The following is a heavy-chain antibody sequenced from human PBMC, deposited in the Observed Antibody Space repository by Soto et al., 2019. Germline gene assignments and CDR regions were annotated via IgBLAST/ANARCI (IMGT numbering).Heavy chain of an antibody. Sequence: QVQLVQSGAEVKKPGSSVKVSCKASGGTFSSYTISWVRQAPGQGLEWMGRIIPILGIANYAQKFKGRVTITADKSTSTAYMELSSLRSEDTAVYYCARGGAVDLALEGYWGQGTLVTVSS. CDR3: ARGGAVDLALEGY. CDR1: GGTFSSYT. D-gene: IGHD3-16*01. J-gene: IGHJ4*02. CDR2: IIPILGIA. V-gene: IGHV1-69*02.